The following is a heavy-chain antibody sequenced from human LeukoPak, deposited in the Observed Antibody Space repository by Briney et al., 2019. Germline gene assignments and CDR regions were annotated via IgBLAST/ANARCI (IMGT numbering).Heavy chain of an antibody. CDR3: ARHRHSHHYDY. CDR2: ISYSGTT. D-gene: IGHD5-18*01. CDR1: GGSISSSSSDYY. V-gene: IGHV4-39*01. Sequence: SETLSLTCTVPGGSISSSSSDYYWGWVRQPPAKGLEWIGSISYSGTTYYNPSLKSRVTISADTSNNQFSLKLSSVTAADTAVYYCARHRHSHHYDYWGQGTLVTVSS. J-gene: IGHJ4*02.